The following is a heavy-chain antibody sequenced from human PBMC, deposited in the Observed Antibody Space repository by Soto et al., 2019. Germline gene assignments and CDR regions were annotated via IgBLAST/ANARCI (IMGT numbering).Heavy chain of an antibody. CDR3: AGGGINYGDSRSMYI. Sequence: PGGSLRLSCAASGFTFSRYSMNWVRQAPGKGLDWVSSISSSSSYIYYADSVKGRFTISRDNAKNSLYLQMNSLRAEDTAVYYCAGGGINYGDSRSMYIWGKGTTVTVSS. D-gene: IGHD4-17*01. J-gene: IGHJ6*03. V-gene: IGHV3-21*01. CDR1: GFTFSRYS. CDR2: ISSSSSYI.